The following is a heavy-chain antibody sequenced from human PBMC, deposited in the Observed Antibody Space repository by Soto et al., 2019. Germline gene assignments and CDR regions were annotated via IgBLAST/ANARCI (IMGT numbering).Heavy chain of an antibody. CDR3: GRAYCSSTSCYGAWNWFDP. Sequence: ASVKVSCKASGYTFTSYGFSWVRQAPGQGLEWMGWISTYNGNTNYAQKLQGRVTMTTDTSTSTAYMELRSLRSDDTAVYYCGRAYCSSTSCYGAWNWFDPWGQGTLVTVSS. J-gene: IGHJ5*02. CDR1: GYTFTSYG. V-gene: IGHV1-18*01. D-gene: IGHD2-2*01. CDR2: ISTYNGNT.